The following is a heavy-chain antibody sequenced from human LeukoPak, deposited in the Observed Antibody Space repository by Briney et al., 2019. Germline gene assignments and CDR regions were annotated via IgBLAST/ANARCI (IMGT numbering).Heavy chain of an antibody. CDR3: ARDYPHQRFDI. Sequence: ASVKVSCKASGYGFASLWVHWLRQAPGQGLEWVGYISPNSGDTGLAQKFQGRVALTRDTSISTVYMEFNGLTSDDTAVYFCARDYPHQRFDIWGQGTLVTVSS. CDR2: ISPNSGDT. CDR1: GYGFASLW. J-gene: IGHJ4*02. D-gene: IGHD2-2*01. V-gene: IGHV1-2*02.